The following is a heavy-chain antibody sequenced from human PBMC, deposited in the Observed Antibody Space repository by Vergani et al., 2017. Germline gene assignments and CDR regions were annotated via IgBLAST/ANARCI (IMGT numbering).Heavy chain of an antibody. V-gene: IGHV3-30*03. D-gene: IGHD2-8*01. CDR3: AREGGGYCTNGVCYTYYYYGMDV. Sequence: QVQLVESGGGVVQPGRSLRLSCAASGFTFSSYCMHWVRQAPGKGLEWVAVISYDGSNKYYADSVKGRFTISRDNSKNTLYLQMNSLRAEETAVYYCAREGGGYCTNGVCYTYYYYGMDVWGQGTTVTVSS. CDR2: ISYDGSNK. J-gene: IGHJ6*02. CDR1: GFTFSSYC.